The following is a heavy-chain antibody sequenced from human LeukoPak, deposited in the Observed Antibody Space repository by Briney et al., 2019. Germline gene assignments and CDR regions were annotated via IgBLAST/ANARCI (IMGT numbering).Heavy chain of an antibody. CDR1: GGTFSSYA. V-gene: IGHV1-69*13. CDR2: IIPIFGTA. Sequence: SVKVSCKASGGTFSSYAISWVRQAPGQGLEWMGGIIPIFGTANYAQKFQGRVTITADESTSTAYMELSSLRSEDTAVYYCARGYNWNYGYFDYWGQGTLVTVSS. D-gene: IGHD1-7*01. J-gene: IGHJ4*02. CDR3: ARGYNWNYGYFDY.